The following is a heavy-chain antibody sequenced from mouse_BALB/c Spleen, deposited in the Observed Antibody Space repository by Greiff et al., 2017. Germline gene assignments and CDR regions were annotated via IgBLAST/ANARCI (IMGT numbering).Heavy chain of an antibody. D-gene: IGHD1-1*01. Sequence: VQGVESGPGLVAPSQSLSITCTVSGFSLTGYGVNWVRQPPGKGLEWLGMIWGDGSTDYNSALKSRLSISKDNSKSQVFLKMNSLQTDDTARYYCARECRNYYGSLYAMDYWGQGTSVTVSS. CDR1: GFSLTGYG. CDR2: IWGDGST. V-gene: IGHV2-6-7*01. J-gene: IGHJ4*01. CDR3: ARECRNYYGSLYAMDY.